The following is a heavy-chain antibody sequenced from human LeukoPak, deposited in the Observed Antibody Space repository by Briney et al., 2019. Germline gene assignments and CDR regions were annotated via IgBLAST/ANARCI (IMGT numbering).Heavy chain of an antibody. V-gene: IGHV4-38-2*02. CDR1: GYSISSGYY. CDR2: IYHSGST. CDR3: ARDSGSWDFDY. J-gene: IGHJ4*02. D-gene: IGHD1-26*01. Sequence: SETLSLTCTVSGYSISSGYYWGWIRQPPGKGLEWIGSIYHSGSTYYNPSLKSRVTTSVDTSKNQFSLKLSSVTAADTAVYYCARDSGSWDFDYWGQGTLVTVSS.